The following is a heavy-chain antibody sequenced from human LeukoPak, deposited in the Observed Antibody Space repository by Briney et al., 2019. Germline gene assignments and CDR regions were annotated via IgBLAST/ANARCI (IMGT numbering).Heavy chain of an antibody. CDR1: GFSISYKY. V-gene: IGHV3-53*01. Sequence: GGSLRLSCTSSGFSISYKYMSWVRQAPGKGLEWVSTSYSDGGTYYADSLKGRFTISRDASKNTLYLQMHSLRAEDTAVYYCARAEDWGAVAGAYFFDYWGQGTLVTVYS. J-gene: IGHJ4*02. D-gene: IGHD6-19*01. CDR3: ARAEDWGAVAGAYFFDY. CDR2: SYSDGGT.